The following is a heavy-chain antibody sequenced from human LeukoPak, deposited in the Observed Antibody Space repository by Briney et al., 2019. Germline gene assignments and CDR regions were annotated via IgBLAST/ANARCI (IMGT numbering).Heavy chain of an antibody. D-gene: IGHD6-19*01. CDR1: GFIFSTYA. J-gene: IGHJ4*02. CDR2: ISRSGDNT. Sequence: PGGSLRLSSAASGFIFSTYAMSWVRQAPGKGLEWVSTISRSGDNTYYADSGKGRFTISRDNSKNTLYLQMNTLRAEDTAVYYCAKDSVGVAGPDYWGQGTLVTVSS. CDR3: AKDSVGVAGPDY. V-gene: IGHV3-23*01.